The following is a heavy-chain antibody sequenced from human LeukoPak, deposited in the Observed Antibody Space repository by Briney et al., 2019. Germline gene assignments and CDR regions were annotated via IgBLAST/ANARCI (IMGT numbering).Heavy chain of an antibody. CDR3: ARDSCSSTSCYRRTSGDY. D-gene: IGHD2-2*02. V-gene: IGHV1-18*01. Sequence: GASVKVSCKAFGYTFTNYGISWVRQAPGQGLEWMGWISTYNGDTSYAQKLQDRVTMTTDTSTNTAYMELRSLRSDDTAVYYCARDSCSSTSCYRRTSGDYWGQGTLVTVSS. J-gene: IGHJ4*02. CDR1: GYTFTNYG. CDR2: ISTYNGDT.